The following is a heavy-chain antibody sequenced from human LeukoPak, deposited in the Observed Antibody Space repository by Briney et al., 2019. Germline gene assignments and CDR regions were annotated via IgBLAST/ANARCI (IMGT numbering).Heavy chain of an antibody. V-gene: IGHV1-2*06. CDR2: INPNSGDT. D-gene: IGHD3-22*01. Sequence: ASVKVSCKASGYSFNAYYIHWERQAPGQGLEWMGRINPNSGDTNYAQKFQGRVTMTRDTSISTAYMELSRLMSDDTDTAVYYCARAYYYDSSAYYYDSWGQGTLVTVSS. CDR3: ARAYYYDSSAYYYDS. J-gene: IGHJ5*01. CDR1: GYSFNAYY.